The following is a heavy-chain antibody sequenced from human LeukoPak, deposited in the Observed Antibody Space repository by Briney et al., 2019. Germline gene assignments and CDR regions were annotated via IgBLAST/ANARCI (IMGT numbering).Heavy chain of an antibody. D-gene: IGHD1-26*01. V-gene: IGHV3-9*03. J-gene: IGHJ3*02. Sequence: PGGSLRLSCAASGFTFDDYAMHWVRQAPGKGLEWVSGISWNSGSIGYADSVKGRFTISRDNAKNSLYLQMNSLRAEDMALYYCAKDSSGSYYSGAFDIWGQGTMVTVSS. CDR3: AKDSSGSYYSGAFDI. CDR1: GFTFDDYA. CDR2: ISWNSGSI.